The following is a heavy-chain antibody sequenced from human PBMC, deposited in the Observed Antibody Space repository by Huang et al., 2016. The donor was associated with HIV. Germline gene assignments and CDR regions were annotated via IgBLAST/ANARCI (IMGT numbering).Heavy chain of an antibody. Sequence: QVQLVQSGAEVKKPGASVKVYCTASGYTFTGYHLNWVRQAPGQGLGWMGWINPHSGGTNYAQRFQGRVTMTRDTSSRTAYMELSRLRSDDTAVYYCAREHSRSHLGYYYYYGMDVWGQGTTVTVSS. D-gene: IGHD6-6*01. CDR3: AREHSRSHLGYYYYYGMDV. V-gene: IGHV1-2*02. J-gene: IGHJ6*02. CDR2: INPHSGGT. CDR1: GYTFTGYH.